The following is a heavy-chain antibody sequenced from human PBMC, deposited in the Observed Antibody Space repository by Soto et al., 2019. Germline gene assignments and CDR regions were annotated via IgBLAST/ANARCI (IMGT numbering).Heavy chain of an antibody. Sequence: ETLSLTCSVYVGSFSGYYWSWIRQPPGKGLEWIGYIYYSGSTNYNPSLKSRVTISVDTSKNQFSLKLSSVTAADTAVYYCARVEGQWLGMAYFDYCGQGTLVTVSS. V-gene: IGHV4-59*01. J-gene: IGHJ4*02. CDR1: VGSFSGYY. CDR2: IYYSGST. CDR3: ARVEGQWLGMAYFDY. D-gene: IGHD6-19*01.